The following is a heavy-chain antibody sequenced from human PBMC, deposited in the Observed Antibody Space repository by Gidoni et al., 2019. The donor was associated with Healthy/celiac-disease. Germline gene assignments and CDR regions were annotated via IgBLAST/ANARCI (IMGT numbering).Heavy chain of an antibody. CDR1: GFTFRSYG. Sequence: QVQLVESGGGVVQPGRSLRLSCAAPGFTFRSYGMHWVRQAPGKGLAWVAVISYDGSNKYYADSVKGRFTISRDNSKNTLYLQMNSLRAEDTAVYYCAKDRFVVVVAATPFGDYWGQGTLVTVSS. CDR2: ISYDGSNK. D-gene: IGHD2-15*01. J-gene: IGHJ4*02. V-gene: IGHV3-30*18. CDR3: AKDRFVVVVAATPFGDY.